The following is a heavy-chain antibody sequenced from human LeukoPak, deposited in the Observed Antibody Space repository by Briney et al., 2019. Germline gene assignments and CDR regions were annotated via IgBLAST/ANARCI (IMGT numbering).Heavy chain of an antibody. CDR2: INPNSGGT. CDR3: AAHGSGYYLVPDY. CDR1: GYTFTGYY. V-gene: IGHV1-2*02. Sequence: ASVKVSCKASGYTFTGYYMHWVRQAPGQGLEWMGWINPNSGGTNYAQKFQGRVTMTRDTSISTAYMELSRLRSDDTAVYYCAAHGSGYYLVPDYWGRGTLVTVSS. D-gene: IGHD3-22*01. J-gene: IGHJ4*02.